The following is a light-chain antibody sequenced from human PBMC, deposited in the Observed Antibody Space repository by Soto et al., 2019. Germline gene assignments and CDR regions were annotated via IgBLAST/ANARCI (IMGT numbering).Light chain of an antibody. Sequence: EIVLTQSPGTLSLSPGERATLSCRASQSVSSSYLAWYQQKPGQAPRLLISGATIRATGLPDRFSGSGSGTDFTLTISRMEPEDFAVYYCQQYGGSPPLTFGGGTKVEIK. CDR2: GAT. J-gene: IGKJ4*01. CDR3: QQYGGSPPLT. CDR1: QSVSSSY. V-gene: IGKV3-20*01.